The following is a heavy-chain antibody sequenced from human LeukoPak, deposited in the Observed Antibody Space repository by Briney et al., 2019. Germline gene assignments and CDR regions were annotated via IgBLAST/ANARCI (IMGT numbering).Heavy chain of an antibody. CDR1: GGSICSYY. D-gene: IGHD3-22*01. CDR2: IYYRGST. Sequence: SETLSLTCTVSGGSICSYYWSWVRQPPGKGLEWIGYIYYRGSTNYNPSLKSRVTISIDTSKNQFSLKMSSVTAADTAVYYCAKSYDSKSSTFDPWGQGTLVTVSS. V-gene: IGHV4-59*08. J-gene: IGHJ5*02. CDR3: AKSYDSKSSTFDP.